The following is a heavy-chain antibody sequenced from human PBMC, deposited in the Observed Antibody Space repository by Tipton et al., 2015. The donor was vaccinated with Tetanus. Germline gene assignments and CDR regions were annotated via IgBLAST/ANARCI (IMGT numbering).Heavy chain of an antibody. D-gene: IGHD1/OR15-1a*01. Sequence: TLSLTCTVSGGSMSNNYWSWIRQTPGKGLEWIAYISYSASTKYNPSLRSRVTMSLQASKNEFSLRLSSVTAADTAIYYCAEQADNWFDPWGQGTLVTVSS. CDR3: AEQADNWFDP. J-gene: IGHJ5*02. CDR2: ISYSAST. CDR1: GGSMSNNY. V-gene: IGHV4-59*01.